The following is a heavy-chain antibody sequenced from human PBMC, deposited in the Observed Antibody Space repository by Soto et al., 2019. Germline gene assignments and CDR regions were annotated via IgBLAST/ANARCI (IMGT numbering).Heavy chain of an antibody. Sequence: QVQLVESGGGVVQPGRSLRLSCAASGFTFSSYGMHWVRQAPGKGLEWVAVISYDGSNKYYADSVKGRFTISRDNSKNTLYLQMNSLRAEDTAVYYCANGGAIFSFTREWLAAAGSLWGQGTLVTVSS. D-gene: IGHD6-13*01. CDR1: GFTFSSYG. CDR3: ANGGAIFSFTREWLAAAGSL. V-gene: IGHV3-30*18. CDR2: ISYDGSNK. J-gene: IGHJ4*02.